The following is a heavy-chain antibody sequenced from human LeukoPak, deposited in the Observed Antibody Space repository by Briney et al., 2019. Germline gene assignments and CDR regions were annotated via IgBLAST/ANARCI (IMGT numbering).Heavy chain of an antibody. J-gene: IGHJ4*02. CDR3: ARGNFYSGSGSSPLDY. CDR2: ISASGGST. V-gene: IGHV3-23*01. D-gene: IGHD3-10*01. Sequence: GGSLRLSCAASGFTFSSYAMSWVRQAPGKGLEWVSAISASGGSTYYADSVKGRFTISRDNAKNTLFLQMNSLGAEDSAVYYCARGNFYSGSGSSPLDYWGQGTLVTVSS. CDR1: GFTFSSYA.